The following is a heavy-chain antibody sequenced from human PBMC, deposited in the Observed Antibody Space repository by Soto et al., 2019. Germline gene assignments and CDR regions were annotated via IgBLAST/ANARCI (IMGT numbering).Heavy chain of an antibody. Sequence: ASVKVSCKASGGTFSSYAISWVRQAPGQGLEWMGGIIPIFGTANYAQKFQGRVTITADESTSTAYMELSSLRSEDTAVYYCAREPSGPVGELFPWGQGTLITVSS. CDR1: GGTFSSYA. V-gene: IGHV1-69*13. J-gene: IGHJ5*02. CDR3: AREPSGPVGELFP. CDR2: IIPIFGTA. D-gene: IGHD3-10*01.